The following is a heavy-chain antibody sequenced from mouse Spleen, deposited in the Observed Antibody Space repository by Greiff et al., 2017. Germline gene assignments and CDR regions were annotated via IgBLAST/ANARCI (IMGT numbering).Heavy chain of an antibody. CDR2: INPDSSTI. Sequence: EVKLVESGGGLVQPGGSLKLSCAASGIAFSRYWMSWVRRAPGKGLEWIGEINPDSSTINYAPSLKDKFIISRDNAKNTLYLQMSKVRSEDTALYYCARRNYDYGENAMDYWGQGTSVTVSS. CDR1: GIAFSRYW. CDR3: ARRNYDYGENAMDY. V-gene: IGHV4-1*01. J-gene: IGHJ4*01. D-gene: IGHD2-4*01.